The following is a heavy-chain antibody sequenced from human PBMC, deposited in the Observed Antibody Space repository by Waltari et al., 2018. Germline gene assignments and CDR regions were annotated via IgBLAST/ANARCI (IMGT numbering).Heavy chain of an antibody. CDR3: ARDLSGAFDI. CDR1: AGSISSHY. J-gene: IGHJ3*02. CDR2: IYYSGST. V-gene: IGHV4-59*11. Sequence: QVQLQESGPGLVKPSETLSLTCTVSAGSISSHYWSWIRQPPGKGLEWIGYIYYSGSTNYNPSLKSRVTISVDTSKNQFSLKLSSVTAADTAVYYCARDLSGAFDIWGQGTMVTVSS.